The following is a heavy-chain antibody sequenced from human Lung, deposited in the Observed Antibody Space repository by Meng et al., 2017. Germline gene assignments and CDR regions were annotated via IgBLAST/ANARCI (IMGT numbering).Heavy chain of an antibody. Sequence: QVQLQQGGAGLLKPSETLSLPCVVSGGSFSDYYWSWFRQPPGKGLEWIGEINHSGSTNYNPSLESRATISVDTSQNNLSLKLSSVTAADSAVYYCARGPTTMAHDFDYWGQGTLVTVSS. V-gene: IGHV4-34*01. CDR2: INHSGST. CDR3: ARGPTTMAHDFDY. D-gene: IGHD4-11*01. CDR1: GGSFSDYY. J-gene: IGHJ4*02.